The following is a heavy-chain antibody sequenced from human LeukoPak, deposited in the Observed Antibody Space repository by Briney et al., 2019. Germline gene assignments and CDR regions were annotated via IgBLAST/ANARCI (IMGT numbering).Heavy chain of an antibody. J-gene: IGHJ3*02. CDR3: AKELGGGSDGLDI. V-gene: IGHV3-9*01. CDR1: GITFDDYA. CDR2: ISWNSVSI. D-gene: IGHD2-15*01. Sequence: GGSLRLSCAASGITFDDYAMYWVRQGPGKGREWVAGISWNSVSIGYADSVKGRFTISRDNAKNSLYLQMNSLRNEDTALYYCAKELGGGSDGLDIWGQGTMVTVSS.